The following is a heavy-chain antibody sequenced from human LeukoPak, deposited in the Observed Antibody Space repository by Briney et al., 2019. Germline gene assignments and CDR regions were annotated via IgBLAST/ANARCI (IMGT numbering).Heavy chain of an antibody. V-gene: IGHV3-23*01. J-gene: IGHJ4*02. CDR2: ISGSGGST. Sequence: GGSLRLSCAASGFTFSSYAMTWVRQAPGKGLEWVSAISGSGGSTYYADSVKGRFTISRDNSKNTLYLQMNTLSKEDTAVYYCARGGGIAARQPPANWGQGTLVTVSS. D-gene: IGHD6-6*01. CDR1: GFTFSSYA. CDR3: ARGGGIAARQPPAN.